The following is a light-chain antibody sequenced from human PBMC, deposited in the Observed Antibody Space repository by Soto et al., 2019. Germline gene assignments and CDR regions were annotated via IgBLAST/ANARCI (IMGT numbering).Light chain of an antibody. V-gene: IGLV4-69*01. CDR1: SGHSSYA. CDR2: LNSDGSH. Sequence: QPVLTQSPSASASLGASVKLTCTLSSGHSSYAIAWHQQQPEKGPRYLMKLNSDGSHSKGDGIPDRFSGSSSGAERYLTISSLQSEDEADYYCQIWGTGILVVFGGGTKVTVL. J-gene: IGLJ2*01. CDR3: QIWGTGILVV.